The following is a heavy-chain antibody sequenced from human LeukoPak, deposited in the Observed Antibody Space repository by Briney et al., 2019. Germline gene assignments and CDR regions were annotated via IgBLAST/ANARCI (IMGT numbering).Heavy chain of an antibody. D-gene: IGHD3-10*01. CDR2: IISTSDYI. Sequence: GGSLRLSCAASVFTFTTYSMNWVRQAPGKGLEWVSSIISTSDYIYYADSLKGRFTISRDNAKNSLYLQMNSLRAEDTAVYYCAREEEDYYDSGTYYFDFRGQGTLVTVSS. J-gene: IGHJ4*02. CDR3: AREEEDYYDSGTYYFDF. CDR1: VFTFTTYS. V-gene: IGHV3-21*01.